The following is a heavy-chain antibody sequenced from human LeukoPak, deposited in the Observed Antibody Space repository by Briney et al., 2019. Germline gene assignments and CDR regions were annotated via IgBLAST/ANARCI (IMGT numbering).Heavy chain of an antibody. D-gene: IGHD6-19*01. V-gene: IGHV4-39*01. CDR3: ARLGQWLIPAYFDF. Sequence: SETLSLTCTVSGGSISSSTYYWGWIRQPPGKGLEWIASICYTESTYYNPSLKSRFTISVDTSRNQFSLRLSSVTAADTAVYYCARLGQWLIPAYFDFWGQGALVTVSS. J-gene: IGHJ4*02. CDR1: GGSISSSTYY. CDR2: ICYTEST.